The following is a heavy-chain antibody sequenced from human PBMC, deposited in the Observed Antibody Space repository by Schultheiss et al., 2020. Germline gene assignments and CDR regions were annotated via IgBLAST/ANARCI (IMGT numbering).Heavy chain of an antibody. CDR2: ISYDGSNK. CDR1: GFTFSSYA. J-gene: IGHJ4*02. V-gene: IGHV3-30-3*01. Sequence: WGSLRLSCAASGFTFSSYAMHWVRQAPGKGLEWVAVISYDGSNKYYADSVKGRFTISRDNSKNTLYLQMNSLRAEDTAVYYCARGLPRPYYYDSSGYSLFDYWGQGTLVTVSS. D-gene: IGHD3-22*01. CDR3: ARGLPRPYYYDSSGYSLFDY.